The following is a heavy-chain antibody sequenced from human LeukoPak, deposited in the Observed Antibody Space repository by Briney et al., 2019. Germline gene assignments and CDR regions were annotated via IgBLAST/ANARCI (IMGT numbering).Heavy chain of an antibody. J-gene: IGHJ4*02. Sequence: GRSLRLSCAASGFTFSSYSMNWVRQAPGKGLEWVSSISSSSSYIYYADSVKGRFTISRDNAKNSLYLQMNSLRAEDTAVYYCARDLGIAAAGTTYWGQGTLVTVSS. D-gene: IGHD6-13*01. CDR1: GFTFSSYS. CDR3: ARDLGIAAAGTTY. V-gene: IGHV3-21*01. CDR2: ISSSSSYI.